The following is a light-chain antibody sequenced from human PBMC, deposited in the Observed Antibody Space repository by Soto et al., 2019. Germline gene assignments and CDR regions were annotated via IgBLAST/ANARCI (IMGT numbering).Light chain of an antibody. CDR2: SVS. J-gene: IGLJ1*01. CDR1: SSDVGAYNS. Sequence: QSALTQPASVSGSPGQSITISCTGTSSDVGAYNSVSWYQQYPDEAPELIIYSVSYRSSGVSDRFSGSKSDNTASLTISGLHTEDEADYYCSSSTSSSTYLFGTGTKLTVL. V-gene: IGLV2-14*03. CDR3: SSSTSSSTYL.